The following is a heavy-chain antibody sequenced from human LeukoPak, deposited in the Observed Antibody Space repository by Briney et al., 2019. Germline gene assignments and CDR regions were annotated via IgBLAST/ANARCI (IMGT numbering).Heavy chain of an antibody. CDR1: GASISSYY. CDR2: IYYRGST. J-gene: IGHJ4*02. Sequence: PSETLSLTCTVSGASISSYYWSWIRQPPGKGLEWIGYIYYRGSTNYNPSLKSRVTMSVDTSKNQFSLKLSSVTAADTAVYYCARDRGTWNDDGFDYWGQGTLVTVSS. V-gene: IGHV4-59*12. D-gene: IGHD1-1*01. CDR3: ARDRGTWNDDGFDY.